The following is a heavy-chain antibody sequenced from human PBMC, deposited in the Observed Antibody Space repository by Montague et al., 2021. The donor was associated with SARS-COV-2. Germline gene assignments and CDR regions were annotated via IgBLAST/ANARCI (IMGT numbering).Heavy chain of an antibody. CDR2: IYYSGST. Sequence: SETLSLTCTVSGGSISSYYWSWIRQPPGKGLEWIGYIYYSGSTNYNPSPKSPITITLATAKNQFYLTLNSVTAADTAVYYCARGSYRPDAFDIWGQGTMVTVSS. CDR1: GGSISSYY. V-gene: IGHV4-59*01. CDR3: ARGSYRPDAFDI. D-gene: IGHD3-16*02. J-gene: IGHJ3*02.